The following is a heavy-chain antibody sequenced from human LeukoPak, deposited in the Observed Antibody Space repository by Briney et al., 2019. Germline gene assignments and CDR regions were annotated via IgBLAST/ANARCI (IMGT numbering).Heavy chain of an antibody. CDR1: GGSISSYY. Sequence: SETLSLTCTVSGGSISSYYWSWIRQPPGKGLEWIGYIYYSGSTNYNSSLKSRVTISVDTSKNQFSLKLSSVTAADTAVYYCARVKYYDILTGYDAFDIWGQGTMVTVSS. CDR3: ARVKYYDILTGYDAFDI. CDR2: IYYSGST. D-gene: IGHD3-9*01. J-gene: IGHJ3*02. V-gene: IGHV4-59*01.